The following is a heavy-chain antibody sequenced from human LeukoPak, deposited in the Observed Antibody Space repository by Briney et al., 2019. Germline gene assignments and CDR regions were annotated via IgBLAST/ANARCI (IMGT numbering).Heavy chain of an antibody. J-gene: IGHJ3*02. CDR3: ARAGYDYDFWSGFAENAFDI. CDR1: GFTFRLYS. V-gene: IGHV3-64*01. Sequence: GGSLRLSCAASGFTFRLYSMHWVRQAPGKGLEYVSAISSNGGSTYYANSVKGRFTISRDNSKNTLYLQMGSLRAEDMAVYYCARAGYDYDFWSGFAENAFDIWGQGTMVTVSS. CDR2: ISSNGGST. D-gene: IGHD3-3*01.